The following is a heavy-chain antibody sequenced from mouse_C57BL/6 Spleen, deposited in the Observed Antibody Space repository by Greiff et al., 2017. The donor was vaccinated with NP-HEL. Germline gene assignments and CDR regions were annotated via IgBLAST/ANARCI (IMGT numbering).Heavy chain of an antibody. V-gene: IGHV1-81*01. J-gene: IGHJ2*01. Sequence: QVQLQQSGAELARPGASVKLSCKASVYTFTSYGISWVKQRTGQGLEWIGEIYPRSGNTYYNEKFKGKATLTADKSSSTAYMELRSLTSEDAAVYFCAREGDDYDEGSDYWGQGTTLTVSS. D-gene: IGHD2-4*01. CDR3: AREGDDYDEGSDY. CDR1: VYTFTSYG. CDR2: IYPRSGNT.